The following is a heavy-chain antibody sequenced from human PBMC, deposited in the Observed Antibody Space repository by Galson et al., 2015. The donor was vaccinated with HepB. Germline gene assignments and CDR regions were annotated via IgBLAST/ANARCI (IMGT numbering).Heavy chain of an antibody. CDR3: ARVPTMIDAFDI. CDR2: IIPILGIA. V-gene: IGHV1-69*02. CDR1: GGTFSSYT. J-gene: IGHJ3*02. D-gene: IGHD3-22*01. Sequence: CKASGGTFSSYTISWVRQAPGQGLEWMGRIIPILGIANYAQKFQGRVTITADKSTSTAYMELSSLRSEDTAVYYCARVPTMIDAFDIWGQGTMVTVSS.